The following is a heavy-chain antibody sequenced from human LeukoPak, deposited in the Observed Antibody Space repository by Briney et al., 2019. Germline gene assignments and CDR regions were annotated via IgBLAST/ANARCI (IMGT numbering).Heavy chain of an antibody. J-gene: IGHJ4*02. CDR2: IYYSGST. V-gene: IGHV4-34*01. CDR3: TLRNF. CDR1: GGSFSGYY. Sequence: PSETLSLTCAIYGGSFSGYYWNWIRQPPGKGLEWIGSIYYSGSTYYNPSLKSRVTISVDTSKNQFSLKLSSVTAADTAVYFCTLRNFWGQGSLVTVSS.